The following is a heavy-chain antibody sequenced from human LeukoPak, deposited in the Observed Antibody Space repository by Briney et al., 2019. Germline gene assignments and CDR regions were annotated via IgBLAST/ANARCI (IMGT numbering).Heavy chain of an antibody. CDR2: IYTSGST. Sequence: PSETLSLTCTVSGGSISSGSYYWSWIRQPAGKGLEWIGRIYTSGSTNYNPSLKSRVTISVGTSKNQFSLKLSSVTAADTAVYYCAREPLGGVIVLYFDYWGQGTLVTVSS. CDR3: AREPLGGVIVLYFDY. V-gene: IGHV4-61*02. D-gene: IGHD3-16*02. CDR1: GGSISSGSYY. J-gene: IGHJ4*02.